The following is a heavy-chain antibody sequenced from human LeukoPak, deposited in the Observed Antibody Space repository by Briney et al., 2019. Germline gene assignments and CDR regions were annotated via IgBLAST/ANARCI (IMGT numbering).Heavy chain of an antibody. Sequence: QPGGSLRLSCAASGFTYSTYGIHWVRQAQGKGLEWVAFIRPDGTSKYYTDSVKGRFTISRDNSKNALYLQMNSLRAEDTAVYYCARLSSGWYGHWGQGTLVTVSS. J-gene: IGHJ5*02. CDR2: IRPDGTSK. D-gene: IGHD6-19*01. CDR3: ARLSSGWYGH. CDR1: GFTYSTYG. V-gene: IGHV3-30*02.